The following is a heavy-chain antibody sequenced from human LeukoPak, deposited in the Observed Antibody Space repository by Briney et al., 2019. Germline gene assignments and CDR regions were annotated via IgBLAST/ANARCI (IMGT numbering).Heavy chain of an antibody. Sequence: ASVKVSCKASGYTFTTYGISWVRQAPGQGLEWMGWVSAYNGNTNYAQRFQGRVTMTTDTSMGTAYMILRSLGSDDTAIYYCARDRGSTERPFDYWGQGTLVTVSS. CDR2: VSAYNGNT. D-gene: IGHD1-26*01. V-gene: IGHV1-18*04. CDR3: ARDRGSTERPFDY. CDR1: GYTFTTYG. J-gene: IGHJ4*02.